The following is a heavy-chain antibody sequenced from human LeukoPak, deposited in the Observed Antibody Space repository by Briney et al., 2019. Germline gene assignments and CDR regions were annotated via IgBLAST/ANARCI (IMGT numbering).Heavy chain of an antibody. CDR1: GGSFSGYY. CDR3: ARVTTGFVWYLDY. J-gene: IGHJ4*02. D-gene: IGHD1-1*01. V-gene: IGHV4-34*01. Sequence: PSETLSLTCAVYGGSFSGYYWSWIRQPQGKGLEWIGEINHSGSTNYNQSLKSRVTISVDTSKNQFSLKLSSVTAADTAVYYCARVTTGFVWYLDYWGQGTLVTVSS. CDR2: INHSGST.